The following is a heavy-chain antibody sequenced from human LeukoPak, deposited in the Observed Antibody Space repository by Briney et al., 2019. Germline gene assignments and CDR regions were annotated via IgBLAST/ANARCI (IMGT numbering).Heavy chain of an antibody. CDR3: TKAPPGKFDP. CDR1: GFTFTNYW. V-gene: IGHV3-7*03. Sequence: GGSLRLSCAASGFTFTNYWMSWVRQAPGKGLELVANIKQDRSEKYYVDSVKGRFTISRDNAKNSLYLQMNSLRAEDTAMYYCTKAPPGKFDPWGQGTLVTVSS. D-gene: IGHD3-10*01. CDR2: IKQDRSEK. J-gene: IGHJ5*02.